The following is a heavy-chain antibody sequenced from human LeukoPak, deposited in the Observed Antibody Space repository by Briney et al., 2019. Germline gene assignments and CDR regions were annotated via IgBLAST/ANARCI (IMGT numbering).Heavy chain of an antibody. V-gene: IGHV1-18*01. D-gene: IGHD2-2*01. CDR3: ARGPLVPAATNWFDP. CDR2: ISAYNGNT. Sequence: ASVKVSCKASGYTFTSYGISWVRQAPGQGLEWMGWISAYNGNTNYAQKLQGRVTMTTDTSTSTAYMELRSLRSDDTAVYYCARGPLVPAATNWFDPGGRGTLVTVSS. CDR1: GYTFTSYG. J-gene: IGHJ5*02.